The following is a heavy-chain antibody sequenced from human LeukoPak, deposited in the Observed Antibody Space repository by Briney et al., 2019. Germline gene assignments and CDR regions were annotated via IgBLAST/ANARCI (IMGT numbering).Heavy chain of an antibody. Sequence: PGGSLRLSCAASGFTFSSYEMNWVRQAPGKGLEWVSYISSSGSTIYYADSVKGRFTISRDNAKNSLYLQMNSLRAEDTAVYYCARDRGTYYYDSSPLGYFDYWGQGTLVTVSS. CDR2: ISSSGSTI. CDR3: ARDRGTYYYDSSPLGYFDY. V-gene: IGHV3-48*03. CDR1: GFTFSSYE. D-gene: IGHD3-22*01. J-gene: IGHJ4*02.